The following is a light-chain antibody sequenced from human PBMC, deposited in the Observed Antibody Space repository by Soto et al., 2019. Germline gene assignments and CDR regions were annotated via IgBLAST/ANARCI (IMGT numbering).Light chain of an antibody. CDR3: SSYTSRSTLE. CDR1: SSDVGAYKY. Sequence: QSALTQPASVSGSPGQSITISCSGTSSDVGAYKYVSWYQQHPGKAPKLMIYEVSNRPSGVSNRFSGSKSGNTASLTISGLQSEDEADYYCSSYTSRSTLEFGGGTKLTVL. CDR2: EVS. J-gene: IGLJ2*01. V-gene: IGLV2-14*01.